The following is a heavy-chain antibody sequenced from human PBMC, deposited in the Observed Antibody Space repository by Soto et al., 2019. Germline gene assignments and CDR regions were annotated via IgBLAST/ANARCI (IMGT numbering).Heavy chain of an antibody. CDR3: ARDDRASGWYVAMDV. Sequence: QVRLVESGGGVVQPGRSLRLSCEASGFTFETYGMHWVRQAPGKGLEWVAVLWYDGNKKSYADSVKGRFTVSRDSSKNTLYLQMNSLRAEDTAVYYCARDDRASGWYVAMDVWGQGATVTVSS. CDR1: GFTFETYG. V-gene: IGHV3-33*01. CDR2: LWYDGNKK. J-gene: IGHJ6*02. D-gene: IGHD6-19*01.